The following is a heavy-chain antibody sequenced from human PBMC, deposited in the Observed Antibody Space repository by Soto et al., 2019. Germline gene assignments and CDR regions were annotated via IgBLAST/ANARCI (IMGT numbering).Heavy chain of an antibody. V-gene: IGHV1-18*01. D-gene: IGHD1-26*01. CDR1: GYTFTRSG. Sequence: ASVKVSCTASGYTFTRSGISWVRQAPGQGPEWMGWISSYNGDTNYAQTFQGRVTMTTDTSTSTAYMELRSLRSDDTAVYYCAKDGYSGTYPYYFDYWGQGTLVTSPQ. CDR3: AKDGYSGTYPYYFDY. J-gene: IGHJ4*02. CDR2: ISSYNGDT.